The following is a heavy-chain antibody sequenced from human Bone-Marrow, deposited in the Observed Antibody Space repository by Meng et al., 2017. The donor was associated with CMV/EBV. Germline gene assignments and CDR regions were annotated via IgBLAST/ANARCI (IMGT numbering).Heavy chain of an antibody. Sequence: GSLRLSCAVYGGSFSGYYWSWIRQPPGKGLEWIGEINHSGSTNYNPSLKSRVTISVDTSKNQCSLKLSSVTAADTAVYYCAREGGSLDVWGQGTTVTVFS. CDR3: AREGGSLDV. J-gene: IGHJ6*01. CDR2: INHSGST. D-gene: IGHD1-26*01. CDR1: GGSFSGYY. V-gene: IGHV4-34*01.